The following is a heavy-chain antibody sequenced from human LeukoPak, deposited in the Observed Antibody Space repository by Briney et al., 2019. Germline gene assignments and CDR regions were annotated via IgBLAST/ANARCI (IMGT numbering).Heavy chain of an antibody. CDR2: INTNTGNP. D-gene: IGHD6-13*01. CDR3: ARDTGYSSSWYLIYFDY. V-gene: IGHV7-4-1*02. CDR1: GYTFTSYA. Sequence: ASVKVSCKASGYTFTSYAMNWVRQAPGQGLEWMGLINTNTGNPTYAQGFTGRFVFSLDTSVSTAYLQISSLKAEDTAVYYCARDTGYSSSWYLIYFDYWGQGTLVTVSS. J-gene: IGHJ4*02.